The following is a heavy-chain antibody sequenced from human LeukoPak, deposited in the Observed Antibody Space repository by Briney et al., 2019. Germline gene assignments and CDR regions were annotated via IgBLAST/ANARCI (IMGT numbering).Heavy chain of an antibody. D-gene: IGHD4-17*01. CDR1: GLTFTSYS. J-gene: IGHJ4*02. CDR2: ISSSSSHI. CDR3: ARDYYGDYYFDY. Sequence: GGSLRLSCAASGLTFTSYSMNWVRQAPGKGLEWVSSISSSSSHIYYADSVKGRFTISRDNAKNSLYLQMNSLRAEDTAVYYCARDYYGDYYFDYWGQGTLVTVSS. V-gene: IGHV3-21*01.